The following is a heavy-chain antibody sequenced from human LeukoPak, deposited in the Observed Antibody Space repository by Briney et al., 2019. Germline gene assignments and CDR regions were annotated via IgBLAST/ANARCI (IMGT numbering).Heavy chain of an antibody. V-gene: IGHV3-23*01. J-gene: IGHJ4*02. CDR1: GFTFSTYA. Sequence: GGSLRLSCAASGFTFSTYAMSWARQAPGKGLEWVSAISGSGGSTYYADSVKGRFTISRDNSKNTLYLQMNSLRAEDTAVYYCAKKTASYCSGGSCAVDYWGQGTLVTVSS. D-gene: IGHD2-15*01. CDR2: ISGSGGST. CDR3: AKKTASYCSGGSCAVDY.